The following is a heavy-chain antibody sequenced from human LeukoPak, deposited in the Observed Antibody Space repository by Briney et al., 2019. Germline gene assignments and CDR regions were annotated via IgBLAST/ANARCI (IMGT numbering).Heavy chain of an antibody. CDR1: GFTFSRYA. CDR2: TSGSGGST. J-gene: IGHJ4*02. D-gene: IGHD6-19*01. CDR3: AKLSGYSGGWCDD. Sequence: PGGSLRLSCAPSGFTFSRYAISCVRQAPGDGLEWVSATSGSGGSTYCADAVKGRFTISRDNSKNTLNLQTNIRRVKDTAVYDYAKLSGYSGGWCDDWGQGTLFTVSS. V-gene: IGHV3-23*01.